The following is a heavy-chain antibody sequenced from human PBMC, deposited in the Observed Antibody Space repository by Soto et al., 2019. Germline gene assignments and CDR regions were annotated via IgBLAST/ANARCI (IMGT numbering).Heavy chain of an antibody. V-gene: IGHV3-33*01. CDR2: IWYDGSNK. CDR1: GFTFSSYG. Sequence: GGSLRLSCAASGFTFSSYGMHWVRQAPGKGLEWVAVIWYDGSNKYYADSVKGRFTISRDNSKNTLYLQMNSLRAEDTAVYYCARDIDVVSFYFDYWGQGTLVTVSS. D-gene: IGHD2-2*01. CDR3: ARDIDVVSFYFDY. J-gene: IGHJ4*02.